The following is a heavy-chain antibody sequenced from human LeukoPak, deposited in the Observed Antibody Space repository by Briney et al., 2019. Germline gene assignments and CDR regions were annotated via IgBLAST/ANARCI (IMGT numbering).Heavy chain of an antibody. D-gene: IGHD3-10*01. Sequence: GGSLTLSCAASGFTFSKYAMNWVRQAAGKGLEWVSGIGESGGTYYADSVKGRFTISRDNSKNTLSLQMNSLRVEDTAVYYCARDVTMVRGVMPESFDDWGQGTLVTVSS. CDR2: IGESGGT. J-gene: IGHJ4*02. CDR1: GFTFSKYA. V-gene: IGHV3-23*01. CDR3: ARDVTMVRGVMPESFDD.